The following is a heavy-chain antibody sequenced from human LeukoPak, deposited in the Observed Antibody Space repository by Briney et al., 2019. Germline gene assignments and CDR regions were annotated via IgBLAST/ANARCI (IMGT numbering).Heavy chain of an antibody. D-gene: IGHD3-22*01. J-gene: IGHJ4*02. Sequence: SETLSLTCTVSGGSISIYYWSWIRQPPGKGLEWIGYTYNSGSTNYNPSLKSRVTISVDTSKNQFSLKLSSVTAADTAVYYCAGGSSGSVPKVDYWGQGTLVTVSS. CDR3: AGGSSGSVPKVDY. V-gene: IGHV4-59*12. CDR1: GGSISIYY. CDR2: TYNSGST.